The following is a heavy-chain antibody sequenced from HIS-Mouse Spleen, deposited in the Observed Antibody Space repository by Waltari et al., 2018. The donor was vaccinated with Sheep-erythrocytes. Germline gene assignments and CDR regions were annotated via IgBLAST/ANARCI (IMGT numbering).Heavy chain of an antibody. Sequence: QLQLQESGPGLVKPSETLSLTCTVSGGSISSSSYYWGWIRQPPGEGLEWIGSIDYRGWTSYNPALKSRVPMAVETCKNQFSMKLSSVTAADTAVYYCARYYDYVWGSFDYWGQGTLVTVSS. CDR2: IDYRGWT. D-gene: IGHD3-16*01. CDR3: ARYYDYVWGSFDY. J-gene: IGHJ4*02. CDR1: GGSISSSSYY. V-gene: IGHV4-39*07.